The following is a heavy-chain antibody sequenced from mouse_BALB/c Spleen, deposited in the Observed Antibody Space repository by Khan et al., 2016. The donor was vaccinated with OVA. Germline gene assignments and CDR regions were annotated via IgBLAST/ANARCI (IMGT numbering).Heavy chain of an antibody. CDR1: GFTFSSYV. J-gene: IGHJ2*01. Sequence: EVKLVESGGDLVKPGGSLKLSCAASGFTFSSYVMSWVRQTPEKRLEWVASISSGGSTYYPDSVKGRLTISRDNARNILYLQMSSLRSEDTAMYYYAREAYRYDEYYFDYWGQGTTLTVSS. CDR2: ISSGGST. CDR3: AREAYRYDEYYFDY. V-gene: IGHV5-6-5*01. D-gene: IGHD2-14*01.